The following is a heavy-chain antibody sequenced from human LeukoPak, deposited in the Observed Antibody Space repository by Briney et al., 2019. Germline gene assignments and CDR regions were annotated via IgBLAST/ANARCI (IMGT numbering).Heavy chain of an antibody. V-gene: IGHV3-21*01. J-gene: IGHJ1*01. CDR3: ARDSSGWSKAEYFQH. Sequence: GSLRLSCAASGFSFSSYSMNWVRQAPGTGLECVSSISSSSSCIYYADSVKVRFTISRAIAKNSLYLQTNSLRAEDPAVNYWARDSSGWSKAEYFQHWGQGTLVTVSS. CDR1: GFSFSSYS. CDR2: ISSSSSCI. D-gene: IGHD6-19*01.